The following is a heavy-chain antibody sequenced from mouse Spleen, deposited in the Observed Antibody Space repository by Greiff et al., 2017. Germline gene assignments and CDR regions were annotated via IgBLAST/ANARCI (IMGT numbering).Heavy chain of an antibody. CDR3: ARNKGGYRYYFDY. V-gene: IGHV2-6*02. J-gene: IGHJ2*01. D-gene: IGHD2-14*01. CDR2: IWSDGST. Sequence: VQLQQSGPGLVAPSQSLSITCTVSGFSLTSYGVHWVRQPPGKGLEWLVVIWSDGSTTYNSALKSRLSISKDNSKSQVFLKMNSLQTDDTAMYYCARNKGGYRYYFDYGGQGTTLTVSS. CDR1: GFSLTSYG.